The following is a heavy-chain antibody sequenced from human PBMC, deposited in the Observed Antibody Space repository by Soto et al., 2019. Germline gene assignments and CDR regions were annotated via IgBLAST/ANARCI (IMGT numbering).Heavy chain of an antibody. CDR3: VKDESINWYSGHFRH. CDR1: GFTFDDYA. Sequence: EVQLVESGGGLVQPGRSLRLSCAASGFTFDDYAMHWVRQVPGKGLEWVSGINWNCGGIGYGDSVKGRFAISIDNAKNSLHLQMNSLSAEDTAFYYCVKDESINWYSGHFRHWGQGTLVSVSS. CDR2: INWNCGGI. D-gene: IGHD6-13*01. V-gene: IGHV3-9*01. J-gene: IGHJ1*01.